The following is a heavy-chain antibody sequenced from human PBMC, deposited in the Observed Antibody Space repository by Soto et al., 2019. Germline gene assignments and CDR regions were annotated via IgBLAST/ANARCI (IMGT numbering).Heavy chain of an antibody. J-gene: IGHJ6*02. D-gene: IGHD2-2*01. CDR1: GFNFSRFW. CDR2: INSDGSRT. Sequence: EVQLVESGGGLVQPGGSLRLSCTASGFNFSRFWTHWVRQVPGRGLVWVSHINSDGSRTSYADSVKGRFTISRDNAKNTLYLQMNSRRAEDTAVYYCARDLSSCSSARCYSFYYGMDVWGQGTTVTVSS. CDR3: ARDLSSCSSARCYSFYYGMDV. V-gene: IGHV3-74*01.